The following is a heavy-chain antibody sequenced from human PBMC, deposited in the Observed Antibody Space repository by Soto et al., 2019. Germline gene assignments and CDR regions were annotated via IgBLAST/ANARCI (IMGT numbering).Heavy chain of an antibody. CDR3: ARDRPMYYGIDV. Sequence: ASVNASCKATGYPFTSFVISWVLQARGQGLEWMGWISAYNGNRNDAQKLQGRVTMTTDTSTSTAYIELRSLTSDDTAVYYCARDRPMYYGIDVWGQGTTVTVSS. CDR1: GYPFTSFV. CDR2: ISAYNGNR. V-gene: IGHV1-18*01. D-gene: IGHD2-8*01. J-gene: IGHJ6*02.